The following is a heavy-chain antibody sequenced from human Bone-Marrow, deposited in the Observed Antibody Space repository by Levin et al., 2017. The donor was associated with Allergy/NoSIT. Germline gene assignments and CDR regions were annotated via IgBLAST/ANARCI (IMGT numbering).Heavy chain of an antibody. V-gene: IGHV3-23*01. Sequence: ASETLSLTCAASGFTFSSYAMSWVRQAPGKGLEWVSAISGSGGSTYYADSVKGRFTISRDNSKNTLYLQMNSLRAEDTAVYYCAKLAAAGTWGYFQHWGQGTLVTVSS. J-gene: IGHJ1*01. CDR2: ISGSGGST. D-gene: IGHD6-13*01. CDR3: AKLAAAGTWGYFQH. CDR1: GFTFSSYA.